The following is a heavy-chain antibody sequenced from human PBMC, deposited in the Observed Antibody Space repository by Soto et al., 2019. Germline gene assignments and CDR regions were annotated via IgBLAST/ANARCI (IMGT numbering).Heavy chain of an antibody. J-gene: IGHJ4*02. CDR1: GYSISSGYY. Sequence: SETLSLTCAVSGYSISSGYYWGWVRQPPGRGLEWIGSIYHSGGTSYNPSLKSRVTISVDTSKSQFSLKLTSVTAADRAVYYCARGSADTVDSSGFYEYWGQGTPVTVSS. CDR2: IYHSGGT. D-gene: IGHD3-22*01. V-gene: IGHV4-38-2*01. CDR3: ARGSADTVDSSGFYEY.